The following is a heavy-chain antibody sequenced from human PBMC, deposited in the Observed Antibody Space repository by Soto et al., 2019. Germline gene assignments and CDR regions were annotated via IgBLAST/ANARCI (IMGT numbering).Heavy chain of an antibody. CDR3: AKDGSAHPCFFDY. V-gene: IGHV3-23*01. CDR2: ISGSGGST. CDR1: GVNCRGYA. J-gene: IGHJ4*02. D-gene: IGHD3-16*01. Sequence: GPSMRLSWAAAGVNCRGYARSWIRQAPGKGLEWVSAISGSGGSTYCADSVKGRFTISRDNSKNTLYLQMNSLRAEDTAVYYCAKDGSAHPCFFDYWGKGTLVTV.